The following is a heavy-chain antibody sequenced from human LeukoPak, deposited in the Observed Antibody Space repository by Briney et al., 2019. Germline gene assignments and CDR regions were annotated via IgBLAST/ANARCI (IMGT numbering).Heavy chain of an antibody. Sequence: ASVKVSCTASGYTFTSYGISWVRQAPGQGLEWMGWIHAYNGNTNYAQKLQGRVTMTTDTSTSPAYMELRSLRSDDTAVYYCARDQQQLAPNYYYYYGMDVWGQGTTVTVSS. CDR2: IHAYNGNT. D-gene: IGHD6-13*01. V-gene: IGHV1-18*01. J-gene: IGHJ6*02. CDR3: ARDQQQLAPNYYYYYGMDV. CDR1: GYTFTSYG.